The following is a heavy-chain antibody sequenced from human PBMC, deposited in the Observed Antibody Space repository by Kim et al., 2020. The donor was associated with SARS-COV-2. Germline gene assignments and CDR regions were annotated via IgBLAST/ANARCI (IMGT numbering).Heavy chain of an antibody. CDR2: INAGNGNT. CDR1: GYTFTSYA. V-gene: IGHV1-3*01. CDR3: ASRAGASGWWRRDYYGMDV. Sequence: ASVKVSCKASGYTFTSYAMHWVRQAPGQRLEWMGWINAGNGNTKYSQKFQGRVTITRDTSASTAYMELSSLRSEDTAVYYCASRAGASGWWRRDYYGMDVWGQGTTVTVSS. D-gene: IGHD6-19*01. J-gene: IGHJ6*02.